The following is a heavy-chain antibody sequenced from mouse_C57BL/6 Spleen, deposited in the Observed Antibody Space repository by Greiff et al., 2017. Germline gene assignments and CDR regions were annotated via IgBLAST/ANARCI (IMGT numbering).Heavy chain of an antibody. V-gene: IGHV14-3*01. CDR3: ARNGYDGVWFAY. CDR2: IDPANGNT. D-gene: IGHD2-2*01. J-gene: IGHJ3*01. Sequence: EVKLVESVAELVRPGASVKLSCTASGFNFKNTYMHWVKQRPEQGLEWIGRIDPANGNTKYAPKFQGKATITADTSSNTAYLQLSSLTSEDTAIYYCARNGYDGVWFAYWGQGTLVTVSA. CDR1: GFNFKNTY.